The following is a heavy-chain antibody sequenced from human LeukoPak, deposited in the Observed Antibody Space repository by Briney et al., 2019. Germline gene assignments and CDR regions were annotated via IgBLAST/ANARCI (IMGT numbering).Heavy chain of an antibody. Sequence: SVKVSCKASGGTFSSYAISWVRQAPGQGLEWMGRIIPILGIANYAQKFQGRVTITADKSTSTAYMELSSLRSEDTAVYYCARFDAAAGKLWYFDLWGRGTLVTVSS. J-gene: IGHJ2*01. D-gene: IGHD6-13*01. CDR2: IIPILGIA. V-gene: IGHV1-69*04. CDR3: ARFDAAAGKLWYFDL. CDR1: GGTFSSYA.